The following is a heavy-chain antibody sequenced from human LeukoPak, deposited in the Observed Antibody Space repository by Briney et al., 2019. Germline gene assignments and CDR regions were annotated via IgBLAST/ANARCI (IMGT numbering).Heavy chain of an antibody. J-gene: IGHJ4*02. V-gene: IGHV4-39*01. Sequence: PSETLSLTCTVSGGSISSSSAYWGWIRQPPGKGLEWIGSIYYSKNTYYNPSLKSRVTISADTSKNQFSLRLSSVTAADTAVYYCATLEIGDYYFDYWGQGTLVTVSS. CDR3: ATLEIGDYYFDY. CDR2: IYYSKNT. D-gene: IGHD3-16*01. CDR1: GGSISSSSAY.